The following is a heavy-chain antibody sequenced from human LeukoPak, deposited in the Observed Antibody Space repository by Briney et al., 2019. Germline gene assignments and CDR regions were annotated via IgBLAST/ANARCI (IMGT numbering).Heavy chain of an antibody. V-gene: IGHV3-66*01. J-gene: IGHJ6*02. CDR1: GFTYSSTY. CDR2: IYSGGST. D-gene: IGHD6-13*01. Sequence: GRSLRLFCAASGFTYSSTYMSGARDASGKGLEWGSVIYSGGSTYYSDDATGRFTISRENFKSPLYLQMNSLRAEDTAVCFCATSGVIAAAGYRGMDVWGQGTTVTVSS. CDR3: ATSGVIAAAGYRGMDV.